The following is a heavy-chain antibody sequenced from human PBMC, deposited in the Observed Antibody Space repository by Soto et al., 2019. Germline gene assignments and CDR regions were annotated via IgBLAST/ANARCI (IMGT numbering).Heavy chain of an antibody. D-gene: IGHD4-4*01. J-gene: IGHJ6*02. CDR3: ARDRTTVTTSNSYYYYYGMDV. CDR1: GGSISSGDYY. Sequence: SETLSLTCTVSGGSISSGDYYWSWIRQPPGKGLEWIGYIYYSGSTYYNPSLKSRVTISVDTSKNQFSLKLSSVTAADTAVYYCARDRTTVTTSNSYYYYYGMDVWGQGTTVTVSS. V-gene: IGHV4-30-4*01. CDR2: IYYSGST.